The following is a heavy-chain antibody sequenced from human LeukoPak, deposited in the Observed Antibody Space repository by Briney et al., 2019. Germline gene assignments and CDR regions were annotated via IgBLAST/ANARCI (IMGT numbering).Heavy chain of an antibody. CDR1: GGSISSYY. Sequence: KPSETLSLTCTVSGGSISSYYWSWIRQPPGKGLEWIGEINHSGSTNYNPSLKSRVTISVDTSKNQFSLKLSSVTATDTAVYYCARNGRYYYDSSGYYYRWFDPWGQGTLVTVSS. V-gene: IGHV4-34*01. J-gene: IGHJ5*02. CDR3: ARNGRYYYDSSGYYYRWFDP. D-gene: IGHD3-22*01. CDR2: INHSGST.